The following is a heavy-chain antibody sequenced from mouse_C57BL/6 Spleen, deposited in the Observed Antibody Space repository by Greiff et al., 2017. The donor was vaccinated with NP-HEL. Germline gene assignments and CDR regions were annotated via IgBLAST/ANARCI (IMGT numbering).Heavy chain of an antibody. D-gene: IGHD1-1*01. V-gene: IGHV1-80*01. CDR2: IYPGDGDT. J-gene: IGHJ1*03. CDR3: ARWDYGSSGASWYFDV. CDR1: GYAFSSYW. Sequence: QVQLQQSGAELVKPGASVKISCKASGYAFSSYWMNWVKQRPGKGLEWIGQIYPGDGDTNYNGKFKGKATLTADKSSSTAYMQLSSLTSEDAAVYCCARWDYGSSGASWYFDVWGTGTTVTVSS.